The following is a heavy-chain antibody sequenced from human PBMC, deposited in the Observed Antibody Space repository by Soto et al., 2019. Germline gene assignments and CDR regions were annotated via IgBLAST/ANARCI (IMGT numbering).Heavy chain of an antibody. Sequence: EVQLVESGGGLVQPGRSLRLSCAASGFTFDDYAMHWVRQAPGKGLEWVSGISWNSGSIGYADSVKGRFTISRDNAKNSLYLQMNSLRAEDTALYYCAKDIEDVSGWYPSYYFDDWGQGTLVTVSS. CDR1: GFTFDDYA. CDR2: ISWNSGSI. CDR3: AKDIEDVSGWYPSYYFDD. V-gene: IGHV3-9*01. D-gene: IGHD6-19*01. J-gene: IGHJ4*02.